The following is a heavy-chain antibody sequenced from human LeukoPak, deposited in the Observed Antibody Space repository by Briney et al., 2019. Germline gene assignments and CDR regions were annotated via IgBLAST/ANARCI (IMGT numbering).Heavy chain of an antibody. CDR3: ARDYGSGSYYGY. CDR1: GGSFSGYY. J-gene: IGHJ4*02. Sequence: SETLSLTCVVYGGSFSGYYWSWIRQPPGQGLEWIGEINHSGSTSYNPSLESRATVSVDTSKNQFSLKLSSVTAADTAVYYCARDYGSGSYYGYWGQGTLVTVSS. CDR2: INHSGST. D-gene: IGHD3-10*01. V-gene: IGHV4-34*01.